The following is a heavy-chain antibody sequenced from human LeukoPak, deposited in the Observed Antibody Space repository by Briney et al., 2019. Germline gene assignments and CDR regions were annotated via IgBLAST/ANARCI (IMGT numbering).Heavy chain of an antibody. CDR3: AREDSSSSAGDDY. J-gene: IGHJ4*02. Sequence: GGSLGLSCTASGFTFSSYSMNWVRQAPGKGLEWASSISSSSSYIYYADSVKGRFTTSRDNAKNSLYLQMNSLRAEDTAVYYCAREDSSSSAGDDYWGQGTLVTVSS. V-gene: IGHV3-21*01. CDR2: ISSSSSYI. CDR1: GFTFSSYS. D-gene: IGHD6-6*01.